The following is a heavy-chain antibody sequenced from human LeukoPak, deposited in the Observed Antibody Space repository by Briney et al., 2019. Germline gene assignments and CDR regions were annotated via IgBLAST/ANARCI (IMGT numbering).Heavy chain of an antibody. D-gene: IGHD3-16*01. CDR2: IKLDGSEI. Sequence: GGSLRLSCAASRFTFSSYWMSWVRQAPGKGLEWVANIKLDGSEIHYVDSVRGRFTISRDNAKNSLYLQMNSLRVEDTAVYYCARDTRGIFDYWGQGTLVTVSS. CDR1: RFTFSSYW. J-gene: IGHJ4*02. CDR3: ARDTRGIFDY. V-gene: IGHV3-7*01.